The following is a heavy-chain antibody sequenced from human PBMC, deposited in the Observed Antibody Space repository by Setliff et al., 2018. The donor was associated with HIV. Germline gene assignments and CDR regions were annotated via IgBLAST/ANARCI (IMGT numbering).Heavy chain of an antibody. D-gene: IGHD3-10*01. CDR3: ARSTYYYGSGKGSGWFDP. CDR2: IYHSGST. CDR1: GGSISSGGYS. J-gene: IGHJ5*02. V-gene: IGHV4-30-2*01. Sequence: PSETLSLTCAVSGGSISSGGYSWSWIRQPPGKGLEWIGYIYHSGSTYYNPSLKSRVTISIDRSKNQFSLKLSSVTAADTAVYYCARSTYYYGSGKGSGWFDPWGQGTLGTVSS.